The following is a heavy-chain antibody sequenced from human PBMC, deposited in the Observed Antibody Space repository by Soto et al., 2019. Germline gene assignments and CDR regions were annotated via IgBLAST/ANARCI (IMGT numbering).Heavy chain of an antibody. V-gene: IGHV1-69*13. D-gene: IGHD4-4*01. CDR1: GGPFSSYA. CDR3: ARGDVSNTPRDYYYGMDV. CDR2: IIPIFGTA. Sequence: SGKVCFKASGGPFSSYAISLVRQAPGQGLEWMGGIIPIFGTANYAQKFQGRVTITADESTSTAYMELSSLRSEDTAVYYCARGDVSNTPRDYYYGMDVWGQGTTVTVSS. J-gene: IGHJ6*01.